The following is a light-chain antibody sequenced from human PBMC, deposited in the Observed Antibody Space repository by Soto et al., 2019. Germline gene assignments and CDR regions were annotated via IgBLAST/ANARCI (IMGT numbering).Light chain of an antibody. V-gene: IGKV1-5*01. CDR3: QQYNTYPWT. J-gene: IGKJ1*01. Sequence: DIQMTQSPSTLSASVGDRVTITCRASQSISGWLAWYQQKPGKAPNLLIYDASTLESGVPSRFSGSRSGTEFTLTISSLQPDDFATYYCQQYNTYPWTFGQGTKVDIK. CDR2: DAS. CDR1: QSISGW.